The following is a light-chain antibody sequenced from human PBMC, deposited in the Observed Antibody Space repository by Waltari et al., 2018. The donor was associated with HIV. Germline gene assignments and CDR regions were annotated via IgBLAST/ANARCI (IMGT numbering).Light chain of an antibody. J-gene: IGLJ1*01. CDR3: CSYAGSSTHV. Sequence: QSALTQPASVSGSPAQSLTISCTGPSSDVGSYTVVSWYQQHPGKAPKLMIYEVNKRPAGVSNRFSGSKSGNTASPTISGLQAEDEADYHCCSYAGSSTHVFGTGTKVTVL. V-gene: IGLV2-23*02. CDR2: EVN. CDR1: SSDVGSYTV.